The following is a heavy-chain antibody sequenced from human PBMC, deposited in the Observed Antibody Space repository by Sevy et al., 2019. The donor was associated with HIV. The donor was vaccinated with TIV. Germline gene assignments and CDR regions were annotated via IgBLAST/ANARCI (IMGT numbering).Heavy chain of an antibody. CDR1: GFIFSSYG. CDR3: AKDKADDYAYYYFDH. D-gene: IGHD4-17*01. CDR2: ISSDGSDD. J-gene: IGHJ4*02. V-gene: IGHV3-30*18. Sequence: GGSLRLSCSASGFIFSSYGMHWVRQTPGKGLEWVAIISSDGSDDFYAESVRGRFTISRDNSRNTLYLQMDSLRLEDTAIYYCAKDKADDYAYYYFDHWGQGALVTVSS.